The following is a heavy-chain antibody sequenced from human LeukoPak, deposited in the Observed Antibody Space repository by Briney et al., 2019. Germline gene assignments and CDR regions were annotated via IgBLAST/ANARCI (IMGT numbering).Heavy chain of an antibody. Sequence: PSETLSLTCAVYGGSFSGYYWTWIRQPPGKGLEWIGEINHSGSTNYNPSLKSRVNISVDTSKSQFSLKLSSVTAADTAIYFCARRGLRFLESVKYSWFDPWGQGTLVTVSS. CDR2: INHSGST. CDR1: GGSFSGYY. V-gene: IGHV4-34*01. D-gene: IGHD3-3*01. CDR3: ARRGLRFLESVKYSWFDP. J-gene: IGHJ5*02.